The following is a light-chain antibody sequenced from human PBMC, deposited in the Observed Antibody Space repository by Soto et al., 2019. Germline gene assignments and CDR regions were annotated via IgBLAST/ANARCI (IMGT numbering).Light chain of an antibody. CDR1: SSDVGGYIL. J-gene: IGLJ2*01. Sequence: QSALTQPASVSGSPGQSITISCTGTSSDVGGYILVSWYQQHPGKAPKLMIYEVSNRPSGVSNRFSGSKSGNTASLTISGLQAEDEADYYCSSYTSSSTLDVVFGGGTKLTVL. V-gene: IGLV2-14*02. CDR3: SSYTSSSTLDVV. CDR2: EVS.